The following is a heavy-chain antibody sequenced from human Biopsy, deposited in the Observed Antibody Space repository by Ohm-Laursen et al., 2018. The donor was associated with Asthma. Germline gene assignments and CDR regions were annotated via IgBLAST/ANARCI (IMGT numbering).Heavy chain of an antibody. J-gene: IGHJ5*02. CDR3: ARVAYGDLTCFDP. CDR2: INSDGSST. CDR1: GYSISNGGYY. Sequence: LSLTCSVSGYSISNGGYYWTWVRQAPGKGLVWASRINSDGSSTSYADSVKGRFTISRDNAKNTLYLQMNSLRAEDTAVYYCARVAYGDLTCFDPWGQGTLVTVSS. D-gene: IGHD4-17*01. V-gene: IGHV3-74*01.